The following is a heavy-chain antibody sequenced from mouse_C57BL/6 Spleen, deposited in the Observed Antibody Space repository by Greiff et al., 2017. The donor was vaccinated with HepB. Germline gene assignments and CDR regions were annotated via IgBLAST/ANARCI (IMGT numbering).Heavy chain of an antibody. CDR1: GFTFSSYA. CDR2: ISDGGSYT. Sequence: EVQVVESGGGLVKPGGSLKLSCAASGFTFSSYAMSWVRQTPEKRLEWVATISDGGSYTYYTDNVKGRFTISRDNAKNNLYLQMSHLKTEDTAMYYCPRDSSCYLCDYWGQGTTLTVSS. J-gene: IGHJ2*01. CDR3: PRDSSCYLCDY. D-gene: IGHD3-2*02. V-gene: IGHV5-4*01.